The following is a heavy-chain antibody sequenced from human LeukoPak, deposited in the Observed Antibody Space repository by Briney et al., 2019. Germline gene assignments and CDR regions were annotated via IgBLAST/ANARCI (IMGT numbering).Heavy chain of an antibody. CDR1: GGSISSSSYY. J-gene: IGHJ4*02. CDR3: ARDPYSSNWPFDY. CDR2: IYYSGGT. D-gene: IGHD6-13*01. Sequence: SETLSLTCTVSGGSISSSSYYWGWIRQPPGKGLEWIGSIYYSGGTYYNPSLKSRVTISVDTSKNQFSLKLSSVTAADTAVYYCARDPYSSNWPFDYWGQGTLVTVSS. V-gene: IGHV4-39*01.